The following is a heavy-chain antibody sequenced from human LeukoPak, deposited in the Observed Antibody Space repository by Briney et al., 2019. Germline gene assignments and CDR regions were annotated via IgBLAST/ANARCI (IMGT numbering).Heavy chain of an antibody. J-gene: IGHJ4*02. CDR2: IYYSETT. D-gene: IGHD3/OR15-3a*01. CDR1: GGSISNYF. Sequence: SETLPLTCSVSGGSISNYFWSWIRQPPGKGLECIGFIYYSETTNYNPSFKSRVTISVDTSKNQFSLKLNSVTAADTAVYYCARSPKDWLLEEAYCFDYWGQGTLVTVSS. V-gene: IGHV4-59*01. CDR3: ARSPKDWLLEEAYCFDY.